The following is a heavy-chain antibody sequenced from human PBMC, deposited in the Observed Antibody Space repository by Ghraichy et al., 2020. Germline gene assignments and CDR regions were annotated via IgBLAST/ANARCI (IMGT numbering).Heavy chain of an antibody. CDR2: ISGHNTNT. J-gene: IGHJ4*02. V-gene: IGHV1-18*01. D-gene: IGHD6-13*01. CDR3: ARGGGDPIAAAGRHVDF. Sequence: ASVKVSCRTSGYTFNTFSITWVRQAPGQGLEWMGWISGHNTNTQYAQHFQGRVTMTTDAPTSTAFLELRNLGLDDTAVYYCARGGGDPIAAAGRHVDFWGQGTLVTVSS. CDR1: GYTFNTFS.